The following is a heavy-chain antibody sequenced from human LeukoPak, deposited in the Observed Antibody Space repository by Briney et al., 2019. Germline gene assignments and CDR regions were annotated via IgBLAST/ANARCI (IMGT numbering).Heavy chain of an antibody. J-gene: IGHJ6*02. CDR1: GFTFINYG. CDR2: IRAYNGNT. D-gene: IGHD3-10*01. CDR3: AGGVRDGMDV. Sequence: ASVKVSCKASGFTFINYGLTWVRQAPGQGLEWMGWIRAYNGNTNYAQKLQGRVSMTTDTSTTTAYMELTSLRSDDTAVYYCAGGVRDGMDVWGQGTTVTVSS. V-gene: IGHV1-18*01.